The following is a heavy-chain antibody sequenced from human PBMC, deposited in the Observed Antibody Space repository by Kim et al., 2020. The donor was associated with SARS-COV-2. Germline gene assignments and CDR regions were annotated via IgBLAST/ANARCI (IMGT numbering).Heavy chain of an antibody. V-gene: IGHV3-74*01. CDR3: ARGSFQQGFDP. CDR1: GFTFSSYW. Sequence: GGSLRLSCEASGFTFSSYWMNWVSQGPGKGLVWVSRIKSDGSDTHYADSVKGRFTISRDNAKNTLHLQLNSLGVEDTAIYYCARGSFQQGFDPWGQGTLVTVSS. CDR2: IKSDGSDT. D-gene: IGHD6-13*01. J-gene: IGHJ5*02.